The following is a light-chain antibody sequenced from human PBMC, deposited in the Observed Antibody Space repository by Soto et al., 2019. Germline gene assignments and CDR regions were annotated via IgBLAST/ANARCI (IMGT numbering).Light chain of an antibody. J-gene: IGKJ2*01. CDR1: QSVSSY. CDR2: DAS. CDR3: QHRGKWPRT. V-gene: IGKV3-11*01. Sequence: EIVLTQSPATLSLSPGERATLSCRASQSVSSYLAWYQHKPGQAPRLLIYDASNRATDIPARFSGSGSGTDFTLPISSLESEDFAVYYCQHRGKWPRTFGQGTKLEIK.